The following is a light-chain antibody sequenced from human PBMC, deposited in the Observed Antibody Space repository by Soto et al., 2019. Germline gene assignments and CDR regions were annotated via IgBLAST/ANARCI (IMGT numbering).Light chain of an antibody. Sequence: EIVLTQSPGTLSLSPGERATLSCRASQSVSSSYLAWYQQKPGQAPRLLIYGASSRATGIPDRFSGSESGTDFTLTISRLEPDDVATYYCQQYNSYSGTFGQGTKVEIK. V-gene: IGKV3-20*01. J-gene: IGKJ1*01. CDR2: GAS. CDR3: QQYNSYSGT. CDR1: QSVSSSY.